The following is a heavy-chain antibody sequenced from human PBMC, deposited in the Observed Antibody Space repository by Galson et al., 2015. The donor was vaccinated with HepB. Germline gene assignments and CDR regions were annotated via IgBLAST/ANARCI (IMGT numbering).Heavy chain of an antibody. J-gene: IGHJ4*02. D-gene: IGHD3-22*01. Sequence: QSGAEVKKPGASVKASSTASGYTFSSYGIRWVRQAPGQGPEWMGWISGYSGDTNYAQNFQGRVTMTTDTSTSTAYMELRSLRSDDTAVYYCATDSSGYYYFDYWGQGTLVIVSS. V-gene: IGHV1-18*01. CDR2: ISGYSGDT. CDR3: ATDSSGYYYFDY. CDR1: GYTFSSYG.